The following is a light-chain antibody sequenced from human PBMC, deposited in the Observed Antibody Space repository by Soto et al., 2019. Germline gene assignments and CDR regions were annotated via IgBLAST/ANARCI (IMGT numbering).Light chain of an antibody. J-gene: IGLJ2*01. CDR2: DVS. CDR3: CSYAGSYTVL. V-gene: IGLV2-11*01. CDR1: SSDVGGYNY. Sequence: QSALTQPRSVSGSPGQSVTISCTGTSSDVGGYNYVSWYQQHPGKAPKLMIYDVSKRPSGVPDRFSGSKSGNTASLTISGLQAGDEADYYCCSYAGSYTVLFGGGTK.